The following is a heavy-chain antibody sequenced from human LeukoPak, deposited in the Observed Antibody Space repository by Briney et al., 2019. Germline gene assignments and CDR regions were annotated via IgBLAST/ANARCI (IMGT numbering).Heavy chain of an antibody. J-gene: IGHJ4*02. CDR2: IYYSGST. CDR1: GGSISSSNYY. V-gene: IGHV4-39*01. Sequence: SETLSLTCTVSGGSISSSNYYWGWIRQPPGKGLEWIANIYYSGSTYYYPSLKSRVTISVDTSKDQFSLKLTSVTAADAAVYYCARGRSPQDWGQGTLVTVSS. CDR3: ARGRSPQD.